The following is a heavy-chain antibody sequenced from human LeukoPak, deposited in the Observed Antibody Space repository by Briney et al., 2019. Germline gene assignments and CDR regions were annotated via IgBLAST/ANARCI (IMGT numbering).Heavy chain of an antibody. J-gene: IGHJ4*02. CDR2: ISGSGGST. D-gene: IGHD3-10*01. CDR1: GFTFSSYA. CDR3: AKGGMVQEVKRFQFDY. Sequence: PGGSLRLSCAASGFTFSSYAMSWVRQAPGKGLEWVSAISGSGGSTYYADSVKGRFTISRDNSKNTLYLQMNSLRAEDTAVYYCAKGGMVQEVKRFQFDYWGQGTLVTVSS. V-gene: IGHV3-23*01.